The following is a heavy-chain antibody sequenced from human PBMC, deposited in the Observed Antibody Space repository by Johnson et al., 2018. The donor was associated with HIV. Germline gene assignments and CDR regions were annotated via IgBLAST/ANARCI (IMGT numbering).Heavy chain of an antibody. D-gene: IGHD2-21*01. CDR1: GFTVSSNY. V-gene: IGHV3-53*01. CDR3: ASQRYCGGDCYSPRDAFDI. Sequence: VQLVESGGGLIQPGGSLRLSCAASGFTVSSNYMSWVRQAPGKGLEWVSVIYSGGSTYYADSVKGRFTISRDNAKNSLYLQMNSLRAEDTAVYYCASQRYCGGDCYSPRDAFDIWGQGTMVTVSS. J-gene: IGHJ3*02. CDR2: IYSGGST.